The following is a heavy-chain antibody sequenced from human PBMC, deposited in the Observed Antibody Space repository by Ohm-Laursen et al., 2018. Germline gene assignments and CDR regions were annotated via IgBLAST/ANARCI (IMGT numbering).Heavy chain of an antibody. Sequence: VASVKVSCKASAYTFTGYLMHCVRQAPGQGLEWMGWINPNSGGPKYSPKFQGRVTLTRDTSINTAYMELSGLRSDDTAVYYCAREGVIATNINQGNDAFDIWGQGTMVTVSS. J-gene: IGHJ3*02. CDR2: INPNSGGP. V-gene: IGHV1-2*02. CDR3: AREGVIATNINQGNDAFDI. CDR1: AYTFTGYL. D-gene: IGHD2-21*01.